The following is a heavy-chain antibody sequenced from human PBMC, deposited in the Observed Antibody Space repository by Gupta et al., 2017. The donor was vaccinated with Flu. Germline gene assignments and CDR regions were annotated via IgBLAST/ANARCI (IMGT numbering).Heavy chain of an antibody. Sequence: RQMPGSGLEWVVIICPGDSDTRYSPSFHGQVTISADKSNNSAYLQWSSLKASDTAVYFGALRLVDFCSGPDLDFFDNWGQGTLVSVSS. D-gene: IGHD3-3*01. J-gene: IGHJ4*02. CDR2: ICPGDSDT. V-gene: IGHV5-51*01. CDR3: ALRLVDFCSGPDLDFFDN.